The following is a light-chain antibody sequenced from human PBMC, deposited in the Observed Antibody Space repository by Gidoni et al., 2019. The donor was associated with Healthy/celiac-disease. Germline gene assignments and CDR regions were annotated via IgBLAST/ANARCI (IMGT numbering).Light chain of an antibody. CDR3: CSYAGSSTWV. V-gene: IGLV2-23*01. CDR1: SSDVGSYNL. J-gene: IGLJ3*02. Sequence: QSALTQPAYESGSPGQSITISCTGTSSDVGSYNLVSWYQQHPGKAPKLMIYEGSKRPSGVSNRFSGSTSGNTASLTISVLQAEDEADYYCCSYAGSSTWVFGGGTKLTVL. CDR2: EGS.